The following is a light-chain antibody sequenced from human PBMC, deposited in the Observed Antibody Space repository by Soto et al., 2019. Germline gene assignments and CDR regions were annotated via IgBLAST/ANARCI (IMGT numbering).Light chain of an antibody. J-gene: IGKJ2*01. Sequence: DIVMTQSPDSLAVSLGERATINCKSSQTVLYSSNNKNYLTWYQQKPGQPPKMLIYWASTRESGVPDRFSGSGSGSDFTLTISSLQAEDLAVYFCQQYYSIPYTFGHGTKLEIK. CDR1: QTVLYSSNNKNY. V-gene: IGKV4-1*01. CDR2: WAS. CDR3: QQYYSIPYT.